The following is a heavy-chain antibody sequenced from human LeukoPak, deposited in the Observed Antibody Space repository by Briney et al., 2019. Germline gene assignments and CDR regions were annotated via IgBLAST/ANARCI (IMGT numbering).Heavy chain of an antibody. CDR2: IYYSGST. V-gene: IGHV4-61*08. CDR1: GGSISSGGYS. J-gene: IGHJ5*02. CDR3: ARTGVRGVHGFDP. D-gene: IGHD3-10*01. Sequence: PSETLSLTCAVSGGSISSGGYSWSWIRQPPGKGLEWIGYIYYSGSTNYNPSLKSRVTISVDTSKNQFSLKLSSVTAADTAVYYCARTGVRGVHGFDPWGQGTLVTVSS.